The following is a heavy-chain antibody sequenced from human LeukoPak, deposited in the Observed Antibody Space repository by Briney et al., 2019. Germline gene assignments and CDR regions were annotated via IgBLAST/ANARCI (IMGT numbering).Heavy chain of an antibody. Sequence: GGSLRLSCAASGFTFSSYGMHWVRQAPGKGLEWVAVISYDGSNKYYADSVKGRFTISRDNSKNTLYLQMNSLRAEDTAVYYCAKSAPNYSGSYRPNDYWGQGTLVTVSS. CDR3: AKSAPNYSGSYRPNDY. CDR2: ISYDGSNK. V-gene: IGHV3-30*18. CDR1: GFTFSSYG. J-gene: IGHJ4*02. D-gene: IGHD1-26*01.